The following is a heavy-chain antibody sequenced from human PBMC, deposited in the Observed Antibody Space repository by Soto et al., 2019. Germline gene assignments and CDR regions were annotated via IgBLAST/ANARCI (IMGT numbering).Heavy chain of an antibody. CDR3: ARDNGSYVF. Sequence: QTQMVQSGAEVKQPGASVKISCKTSGYTFASYSINWVRQAPGQGLEWLEWISTTSGNTQYAERVQGSVTVTLDQSASTAFMEMWCLTSDNTAVYFCARDNGSYVFWGQGTLVTVSS. V-gene: IGHV1-18*01. J-gene: IGHJ4*02. D-gene: IGHD2-8*01. CDR2: ISTTSGNT. CDR1: GYTFASYS.